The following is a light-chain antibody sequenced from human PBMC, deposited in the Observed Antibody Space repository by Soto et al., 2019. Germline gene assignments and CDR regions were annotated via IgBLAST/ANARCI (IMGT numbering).Light chain of an antibody. Sequence: EIVMTQSPATLSLSPGERATLSCRASQTVASNLAWYQQKPGQAPRLLVHGASTRATGVPARFSGSGSGTEFTRTISSLQSEDFAVYYCQQYHNWPPQYTFGPGNKLQIK. V-gene: IGKV3-15*01. J-gene: IGKJ2*01. CDR2: GAS. CDR1: QTVASN. CDR3: QQYHNWPPQYT.